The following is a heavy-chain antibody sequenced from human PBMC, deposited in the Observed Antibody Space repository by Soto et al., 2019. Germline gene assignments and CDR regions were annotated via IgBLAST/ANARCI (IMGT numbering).Heavy chain of an antibody. Sequence: SETLSLTCTVSGGSISSGGYYWSWIRQHPGKGLEWIGYIYYSGSTYYNPSLKSRVNISVDTSKNQFSLKLSSVTAADTAVYYCARERIVLPSNWFDPWGQGTLVTVSS. V-gene: IGHV4-31*03. D-gene: IGHD2-15*01. CDR3: ARERIVLPSNWFDP. J-gene: IGHJ5*02. CDR2: IYYSGST. CDR1: GGSISSGGYY.